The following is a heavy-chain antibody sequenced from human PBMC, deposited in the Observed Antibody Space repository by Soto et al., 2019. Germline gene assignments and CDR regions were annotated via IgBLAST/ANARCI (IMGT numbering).Heavy chain of an antibody. CDR3: ARDFVVGGPTINYYYGMDV. CDR1: GSTFSSYD. D-gene: IGHD1-26*01. J-gene: IGHJ6*02. Sequence: GGSLRLSCAASGSTFSSYDMSWVRQAPGKGLEWISIIYSAGNTYYADSVKGRFTISRDNSKNTLYLQMNSLGAEDTAVYYCARDFVVGGPTINYYYGMDVWGQGTTVTVSS. V-gene: IGHV3-66*01. CDR2: IYSAGNT.